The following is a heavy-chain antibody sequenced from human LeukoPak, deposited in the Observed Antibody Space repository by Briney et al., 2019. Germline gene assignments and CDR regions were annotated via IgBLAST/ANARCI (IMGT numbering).Heavy chain of an antibody. CDR3: AKGGDRDGHNSAYFDY. D-gene: IGHD5-24*01. J-gene: IGHJ4*02. V-gene: IGHV3-23*01. CDR2: ISGSGGST. Sequence: PWGSLRLSCAASGFTFSSYAMSWVRQAPGKGLEWVSAISGSGGSTYYADSVKGRFTISRDNSKNTLYLQMNSLRAEDTAVYYCAKGGDRDGHNSAYFDYWGQGTLVTVSS. CDR1: GFTFSSYA.